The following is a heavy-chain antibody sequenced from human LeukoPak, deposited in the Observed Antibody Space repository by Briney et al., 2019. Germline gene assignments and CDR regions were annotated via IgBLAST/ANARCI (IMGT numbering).Heavy chain of an antibody. CDR1: GFTFRNYW. Sequence: GGSLRLSCAACGFTFRNYWMSWVRQAPGKGLEWVANIKEDGSEKYYVDSVKGRFTISRDNARNSLYLQMNSLRAEDTAVYYCASGRQLGYWGQGTLVTVSS. CDR3: ASGRQLGY. D-gene: IGHD6-13*01. J-gene: IGHJ4*02. V-gene: IGHV3-7*01. CDR2: IKEDGSEK.